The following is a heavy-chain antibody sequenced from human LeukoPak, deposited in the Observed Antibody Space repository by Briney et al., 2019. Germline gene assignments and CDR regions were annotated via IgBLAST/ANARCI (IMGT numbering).Heavy chain of an antibody. CDR2: ISSSSSYI. V-gene: IGHV3-21*01. CDR1: GFTFSSYS. CDR3: ARERYSEKNYYYYGMDV. J-gene: IGHJ6*02. D-gene: IGHD2-15*01. Sequence: PGGSLTLSCAASGFTFSSYSMNWVRQAPGKGLECVSFISSSSSYIYYADSVKGRFTISRDNAKNSLYLQMNSLRAEDTAVYYCARERYSEKNYYYYGMDVWGQGTTVTVSS.